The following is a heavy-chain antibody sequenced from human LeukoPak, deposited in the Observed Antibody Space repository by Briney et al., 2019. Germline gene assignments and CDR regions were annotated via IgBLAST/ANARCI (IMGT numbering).Heavy chain of an antibody. CDR3: AGGAGDWNAFHI. J-gene: IGHJ3*02. Sequence: GGSLRLSCAASGFTVRRNYMSWVRQAPGKGLEWVSVIYTGGSTYYADSVKGRFTISRDNSNNMLHLQTNSLRVEDTAVYYCAGGAGDWNAFHIWGQGTMVTVSS. D-gene: IGHD2-21*02. CDR1: GFTVRRNY. CDR2: IYTGGST. V-gene: IGHV3-66*01.